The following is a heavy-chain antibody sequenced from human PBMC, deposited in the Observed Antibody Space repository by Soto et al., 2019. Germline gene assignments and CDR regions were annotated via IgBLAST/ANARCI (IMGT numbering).Heavy chain of an antibody. D-gene: IGHD2-2*01. J-gene: IGHJ6*02. CDR3: AKVSDIVVAPGGRYYYYYGLDV. CDR2: ISGSGGST. Sequence: GGSLRLSCAASGFTFSSYAMSWVRQAPGKGLEWVSAISGSGGSTYYADSAKGRFTISRDDSKNTLYLQMNSLRAEDTAVYYCAKVSDIVVAPGGRYYYYYGLDVWGQGTPVNVPS. V-gene: IGHV3-23*01. CDR1: GFTFSSYA.